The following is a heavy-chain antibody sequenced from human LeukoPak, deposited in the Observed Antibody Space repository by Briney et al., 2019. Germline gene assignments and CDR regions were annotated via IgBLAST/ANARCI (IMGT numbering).Heavy chain of an antibody. D-gene: IGHD1-26*01. V-gene: IGHV1-69*13. CDR2: IIPIFGTA. CDR3: ASSTGIVGATVANWYFDL. J-gene: IGHJ2*01. CDR1: GGTFSSYV. Sequence: ASVKVSCKASGGTFSSYVIGWVRQAPGQGLEWMGGIIPIFGTANYAQKFQGRVTITADESTSTAYMELSSLRSEDTAVYYCASSTGIVGATVANWYFDLWGRGTLVTVSS.